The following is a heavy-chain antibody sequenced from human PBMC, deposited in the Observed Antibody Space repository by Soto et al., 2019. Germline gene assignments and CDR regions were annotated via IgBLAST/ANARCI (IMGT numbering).Heavy chain of an antibody. D-gene: IGHD2-21*02. CDR3: AKELQRSFDY. Sequence: QVQLVESGGGVVQPGRSLRLSCAASGFIFSSYAMHWVRQAPGKGLEWVAVMSYDGSNKYYADSVKGRFTISRDNSKNTLYLQMNSLRAEDTAVYYCAKELQRSFDYWGQGTLVTVSS. CDR2: MSYDGSNK. V-gene: IGHV3-30-3*02. J-gene: IGHJ4*02. CDR1: GFIFSSYA.